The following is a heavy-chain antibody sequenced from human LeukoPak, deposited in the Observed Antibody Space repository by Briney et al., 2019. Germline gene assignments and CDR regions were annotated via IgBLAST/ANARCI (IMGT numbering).Heavy chain of an antibody. CDR3: ARVRYFDWFIRPVDY. CDR2: VSGNGGTT. D-gene: IGHD3-9*01. CDR1: GFTFSRYP. V-gene: IGHV3-64D*06. J-gene: IGHJ4*02. Sequence: SGGSLGLSCSASGFTFSRYPMHWVRQAPGKGLEYVSAVSGNGGTTYYADSVKGRFTISRDNSKNTLYLQMSSLRPEDTAVYYCARVRYFDWFIRPVDYWGQGTLVTVSS.